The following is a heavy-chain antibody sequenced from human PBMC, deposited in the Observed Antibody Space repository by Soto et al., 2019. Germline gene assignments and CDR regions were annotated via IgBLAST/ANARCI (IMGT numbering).Heavy chain of an antibody. J-gene: IGHJ4*02. D-gene: IGHD6-19*01. CDR1: GHTLTELS. V-gene: IGHV1-2*02. CDR2: INPHSGGT. CDR3: ASAAVTGTAGLDF. Sequence: ASVKVSCKISGHTLTELSIHWVRQAPGQGLEWMGWINPHSGGTKSAEKFQGRVTMTRDTSISTAYMELSRLTSDDTAVYYCASAAVTGTAGLDFWGQGTQVTVSS.